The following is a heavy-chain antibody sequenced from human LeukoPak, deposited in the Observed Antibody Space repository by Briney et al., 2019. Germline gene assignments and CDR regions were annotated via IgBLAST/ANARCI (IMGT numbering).Heavy chain of an antibody. D-gene: IGHD3-22*01. V-gene: IGHV3-23*01. J-gene: IGHJ4*02. CDR2: ISGSGGST. CDR1: GFTFSAYA. Sequence: GGSLRLSCAASGFTFSAYAMTWFRQAPGKGLEWVSVISGSGGSTYYADSVKGRFTVSRDNSKNTLYLQMNSLRAEDTAVYYCATDPGTMIVVPWGQGTLVTVSS. CDR3: ATDPGTMIVVP.